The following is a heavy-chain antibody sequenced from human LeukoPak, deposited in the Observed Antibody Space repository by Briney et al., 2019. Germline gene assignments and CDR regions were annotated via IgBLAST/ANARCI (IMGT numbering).Heavy chain of an antibody. Sequence: GGSLRLSCAASGFTFSSYAMSWVRQAPGKGLEWVSAISGSGGSTYYADSVKGRFTISRDNSKNTPYLQMNSLRAEDTAVYYCAKEIWVVPAATYYFDYWGQGTLVTVSS. CDR1: GFTFSSYA. CDR2: ISGSGGST. D-gene: IGHD2-2*01. CDR3: AKEIWVVPAATYYFDY. V-gene: IGHV3-23*01. J-gene: IGHJ4*02.